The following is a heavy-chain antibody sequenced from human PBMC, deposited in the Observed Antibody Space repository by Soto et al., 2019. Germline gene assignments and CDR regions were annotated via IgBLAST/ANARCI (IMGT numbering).Heavy chain of an antibody. CDR3: ARLAYSTRGGQFFDY. Sequence: QVQLQESGPGLVEPSQTLSLTCNVSGDSISSGGYHWSWIRQHPGKGLEWIVYIYYSGDTYYNLSLKSRVALSVHTFKKQFSLNLSSATAADMAAYYWARLAYSTRGGQFFDYWGQGVLVTVSS. V-gene: IGHV4-31*03. CDR1: GDSISSGGYH. D-gene: IGHD4-4*01. CDR2: IYYSGDT. J-gene: IGHJ4*02.